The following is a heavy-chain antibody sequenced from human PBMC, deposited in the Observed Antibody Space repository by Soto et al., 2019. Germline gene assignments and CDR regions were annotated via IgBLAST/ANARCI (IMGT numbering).Heavy chain of an antibody. CDR1: GGSVTNSSYY. J-gene: IGHJ4*02. Sequence: SETLSLTCTVSGGSVTNSSYYWGWIRQSPGKGLEWIGGVYYRGRSYSKSSAKSRVTISVDTSKNRFSLSLNSVTASDTAVYFCVSQRTTVPTQAYFDYWGPGALVTVSS. CDR3: VSQRTTVPTQAYFDY. D-gene: IGHD4-17*01. V-gene: IGHV4-39*01. CDR2: VYYRGRS.